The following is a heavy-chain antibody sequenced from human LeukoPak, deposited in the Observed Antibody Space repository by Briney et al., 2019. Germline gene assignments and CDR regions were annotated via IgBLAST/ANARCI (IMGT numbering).Heavy chain of an antibody. D-gene: IGHD3-22*01. J-gene: IGHJ4*02. CDR2: INPSGGST. CDR1: GYTFTSYY. Sequence: ASVKVSCKASGYTFTSYYMHWVRQAPGQGLEWMGIINPSGGSTSYAQKFQGRVTMTRDMSTSTVYMELSSLRSEDTAVYYCARDASQLRSSGYYSPGDYWGQGTLVTVSS. CDR3: ARDASQLRSSGYYSPGDY. V-gene: IGHV1-46*01.